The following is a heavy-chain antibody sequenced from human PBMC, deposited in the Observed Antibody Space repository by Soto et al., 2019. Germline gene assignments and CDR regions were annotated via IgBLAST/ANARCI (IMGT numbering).Heavy chain of an antibody. J-gene: IGHJ4*02. CDR1: GFTFNSYA. D-gene: IGHD1-20*01. CDR2: ISGSGTGT. V-gene: IGHV3-23*01. Sequence: GGSLRLSCAASGFTFNSYAMSWVRQAPGKGLEWVSAISGSGTGTYYADSMKGRFTISRDNSKNTLFLLMNSLRAEDTALYYCAKAITGTPIRPIDYWGQGTLVTVSS. CDR3: AKAITGTPIRPIDY.